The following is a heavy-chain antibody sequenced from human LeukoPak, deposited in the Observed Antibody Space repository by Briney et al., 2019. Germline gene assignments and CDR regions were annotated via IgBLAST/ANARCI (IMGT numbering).Heavy chain of an antibody. CDR1: GGSISSSSYY. V-gene: IGHV4-39*07. CDR3: ASLTTRIIGTGDLDY. CDR2: IYYSGST. Sequence: SETLSLTCTVSGGSISSSSYYWGWIRQPPGKGLEWIGSIYYSGSTYYNPSLKSRVTISVDTSKNQFSLKLSSVTAADTAVYYCASLTTRIIGTGDLDYWGQGTLVTVSS. D-gene: IGHD1-20*01. J-gene: IGHJ4*02.